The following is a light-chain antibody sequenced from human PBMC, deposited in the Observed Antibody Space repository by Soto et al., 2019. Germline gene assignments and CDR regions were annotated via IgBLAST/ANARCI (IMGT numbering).Light chain of an antibody. Sequence: ALTQPRSVSVSPGQSVTISCTGTSSDVGGYNYVSWYQQHPGKAPKLMIYDVSKRPSGVPDRFSGSKSGNTASLTISGLQAEDEADYYCCSYAGSSYVFGTGTKVTVL. CDR1: SSDVGGYNY. CDR2: DVS. CDR3: CSYAGSSYV. V-gene: IGLV2-11*01. J-gene: IGLJ1*01.